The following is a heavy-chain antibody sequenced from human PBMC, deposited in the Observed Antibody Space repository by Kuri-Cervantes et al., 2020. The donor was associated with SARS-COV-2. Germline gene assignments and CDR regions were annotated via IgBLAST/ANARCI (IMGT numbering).Heavy chain of an antibody. D-gene: IGHD3-9*01. CDR2: ISSSSSTT. CDR3: ARQYYDILTGYYLYGMDV. V-gene: IGHV3-48*02. Sequence: GGSLRLSCAASGFTVSSNYMSWVRQAPGKGLEWVSYISSSSSTTYYADSVKGRFTISRDNAKNSLYLQMNSLRDEDTAVYYCARQYYDILTGYYLYGMDVWGQGTTVTVSS. J-gene: IGHJ6*02. CDR1: GFTVSSNY.